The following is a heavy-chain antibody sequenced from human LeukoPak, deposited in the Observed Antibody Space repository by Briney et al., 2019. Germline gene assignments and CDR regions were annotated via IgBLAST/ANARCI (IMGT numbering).Heavy chain of an antibody. D-gene: IGHD3-22*01. V-gene: IGHV3-30*18. J-gene: IGHJ4*02. Sequence: GGSLRLSCAASGFTFSSYGMHWVRQAPGKGLEWVAVISYDGSNKYYADSVKGRFTISRGNSKNTLYLQMNSLRAEDTAVYYCAKDFSAYYDSSGVDYWGQGTLVTVSS. CDR1: GFTFSSYG. CDR2: ISYDGSNK. CDR3: AKDFSAYYDSSGVDY.